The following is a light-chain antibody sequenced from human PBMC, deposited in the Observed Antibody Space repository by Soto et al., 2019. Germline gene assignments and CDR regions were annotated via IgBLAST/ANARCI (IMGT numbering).Light chain of an antibody. CDR3: QQYYTTPWT. V-gene: IGKV4-1*01. J-gene: IGKJ1*01. CDR1: QSVLYSSNNKNY. Sequence: DIVMTQSPDSLAVSLGERATINCKSSQSVLYSSNNKNYLAWYQQKQGQPXKXXIYWASTRESGVPDRFSGSGSGTDLTITISSLQAEDGEVYDGQQYYTTPWTFGQGTKVDIK. CDR2: WAS.